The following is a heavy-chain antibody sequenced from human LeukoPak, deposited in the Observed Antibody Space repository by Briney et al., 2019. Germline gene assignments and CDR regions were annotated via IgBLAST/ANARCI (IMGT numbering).Heavy chain of an antibody. V-gene: IGHV5-51*01. CDR1: GCSLTTFW. CDR3: ARRGGGGGSFDY. CDR2: IFPGDSDT. D-gene: IGHD3-16*01. J-gene: IGHJ4*02. Sequence: GESLKISCKGYGCSLTTFWIGWVRQMPGKGLEWMGIIFPGDSDTRYSPSFQGQVTVSADKSISTAYLQWSSLKASDTAVYYCARRGGGGGSFDYWGQGTLVTVSS.